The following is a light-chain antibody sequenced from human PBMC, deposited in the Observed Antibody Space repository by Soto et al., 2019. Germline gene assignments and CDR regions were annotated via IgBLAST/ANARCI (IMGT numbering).Light chain of an antibody. CDR2: VNI. V-gene: IGLV1-40*01. Sequence: QSVLTQPPSVSGAPGQRFTISFTVINSNIGGGYDVHLYQQLPGTAPKLLIYVNINRPSGVPCRFSVSKSGTSASLAITWLXAEDEADYYGQSYDSSLSGSVFGTGTKVTV. CDR3: QSYDSSLSGSV. CDR1: NSNIGGGYD. J-gene: IGLJ1*01.